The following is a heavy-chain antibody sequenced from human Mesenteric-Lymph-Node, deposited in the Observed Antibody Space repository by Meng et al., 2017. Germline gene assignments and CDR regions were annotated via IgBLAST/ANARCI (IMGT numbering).Heavy chain of an antibody. CDR3: VRDSSSSRFYV. J-gene: IGHJ1*01. V-gene: IGHV4-59*11. Sequence: SETLSLTCSVSGGSITSHYWSWIRQSPGRGLEWIGYIHYSGNTNYNPTLKSRVTISMDTSKSQFSLKLSSVTAADTAVYYCVRDSSSSRFYVWGHGTLVTVSS. CDR1: GGSITSHY. CDR2: IHYSGNT. D-gene: IGHD6-13*01.